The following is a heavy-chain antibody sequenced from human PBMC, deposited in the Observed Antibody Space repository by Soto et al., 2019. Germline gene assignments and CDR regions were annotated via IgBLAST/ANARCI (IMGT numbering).Heavy chain of an antibody. Sequence: GPLGSPRTGSGFSVSSDYMSWVRQASGKGLEWVSLIYSCGDTYYADSVKGRFTISRDISSNTIYLHMTSLRADDTAIYYCTTAGSDPGNFYISNYYAMDVWGRGTKVTVSS. CDR1: GFSVSSDY. J-gene: IGHJ6*02. D-gene: IGHD3-10*01. CDR3: TTAGSDPGNFYISNYYAMDV. CDR2: IYSCGDT. V-gene: IGHV3-53*01.